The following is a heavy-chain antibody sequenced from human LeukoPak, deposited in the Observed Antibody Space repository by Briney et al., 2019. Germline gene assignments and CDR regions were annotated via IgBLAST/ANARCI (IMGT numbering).Heavy chain of an antibody. V-gene: IGHV3-7*01. Sequence: GGSLRLSCAASEFTFSTFWMSWVRQAPGKGLEWVANIKADGSVKHYVDSVEGRFSISRDNARSSLYLQMDSLRAEDTAVYYCVRDSDYQRNSGGLYAHYDALDIWGHGTMVTVSS. D-gene: IGHD2-21*01. CDR1: EFTFSTFW. CDR3: VRDSDYQRNSGGLYAHYDALDI. J-gene: IGHJ3*02. CDR2: IKADGSVK.